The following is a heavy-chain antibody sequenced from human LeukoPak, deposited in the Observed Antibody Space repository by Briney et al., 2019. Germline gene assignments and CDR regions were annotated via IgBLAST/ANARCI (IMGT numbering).Heavy chain of an antibody. CDR1: GGSFSGYY. D-gene: IGHD3-3*01. CDR2: INHSGST. CDR3: ARGLAGRTIRFDP. V-gene: IGHV4-34*01. Sequence: SETLSLTCAVYGGSFSGYYWSWIRQPPGKGLEWIGEINHSGSTNYNPSLTSRVTISVATSKNQFSLKLSSVTAADTAVYYCARGLAGRTIRFDPWGQGTLVTVSS. J-gene: IGHJ5*02.